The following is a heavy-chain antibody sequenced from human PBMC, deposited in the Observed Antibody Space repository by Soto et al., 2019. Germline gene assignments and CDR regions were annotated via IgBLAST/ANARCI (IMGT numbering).Heavy chain of an antibody. CDR3: AREGSYSAYNFAHGIQLWSFDF. D-gene: IGHD5-12*01. Sequence: PSETLSLTCTVSGGSVNSDSYYWSWIRQPPGKGLEWIGYIYYTGCTNYNPSLKSRVAMSVDTSKNHFSLNLSSVTAADMAVYYCAREGSYSAYNFAHGIQLWSFDFWGQGALVTVSS. CDR2: IYYTGCT. V-gene: IGHV4-61*03. CDR1: GGSVNSDSYY. J-gene: IGHJ4*02.